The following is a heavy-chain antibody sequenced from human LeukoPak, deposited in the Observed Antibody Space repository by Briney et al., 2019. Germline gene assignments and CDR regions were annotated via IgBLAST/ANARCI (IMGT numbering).Heavy chain of an antibody. D-gene: IGHD4-23*01. J-gene: IGHJ4*02. CDR3: AKSWVTVVRSGGFDY. Sequence: PGGSLRLSCAASGFTFSSNVMSWVRRAPGKGLEWVSAISGSGGSTYYADSVKGRFTISRDNSKNTLYLQMNSLRAEDTAVYYCAKSWVTVVRSGGFDYWGQGTLVTVSS. CDR1: GFTFSSNV. V-gene: IGHV3-23*01. CDR2: ISGSGGST.